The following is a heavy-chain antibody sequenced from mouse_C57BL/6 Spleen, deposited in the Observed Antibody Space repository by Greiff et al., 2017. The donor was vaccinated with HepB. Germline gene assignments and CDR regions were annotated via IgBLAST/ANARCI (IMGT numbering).Heavy chain of an antibody. V-gene: IGHV1-64*01. D-gene: IGHD1-3*01. Sequence: QVQLQQPGAELVKPGASVKLSCKASGYTFTSYWMHWVKQRPGQGLEWIGMIHPNSGSTNYNEKFKSKATLTVDKSSSTAYMQLSSLTSEDSAVYYCARWDKDYYAMDYWCQGTSVTVSS. CDR2: IHPNSGST. CDR1: GYTFTSYW. CDR3: ARWDKDYYAMDY. J-gene: IGHJ4*01.